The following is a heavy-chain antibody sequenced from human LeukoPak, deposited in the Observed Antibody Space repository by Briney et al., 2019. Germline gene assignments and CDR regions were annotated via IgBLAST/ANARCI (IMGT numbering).Heavy chain of an antibody. V-gene: IGHV1-2*02. CDR2: INPNSGDT. J-gene: IGHJ4*02. CDR3: ARGPAY. Sequence: ASVTVSCKASGYTFTGYYMHWVRQAPGQGLEYMGWINPNSGDTNYAQKFQGRVTMTSDTSISTAYMELSRLTSDDTAVYYCARGPAYWGQGTLVTVSS. CDR1: GYTFTGYY. D-gene: IGHD1-14*01.